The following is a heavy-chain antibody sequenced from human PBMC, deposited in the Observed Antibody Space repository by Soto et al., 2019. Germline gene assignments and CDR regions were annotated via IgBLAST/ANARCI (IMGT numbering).Heavy chain of an antibody. Sequence: SETLSLTCTVSGGSISSSSYYWGWIRQPPGKGLEWIGSIYYSGSTYYNPSLKSRVTISVDTSKNQFSLKLSSVTAADTALFYFARQGVEQQLVNLFDYWGQGTLVTVSS. D-gene: IGHD6-13*01. CDR1: GGSISSSSYY. V-gene: IGHV4-39*01. CDR3: ARQGVEQQLVNLFDY. CDR2: IYYSGST. J-gene: IGHJ4*02.